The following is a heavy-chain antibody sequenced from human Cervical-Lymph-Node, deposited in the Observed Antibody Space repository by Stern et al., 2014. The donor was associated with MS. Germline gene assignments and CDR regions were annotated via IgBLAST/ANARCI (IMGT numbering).Heavy chain of an antibody. Sequence: EVQLVESGAELIRPGESLKISCKGSGFKFSIYWIAWVRQMPGKGLEWVGVIYPGDPEHTYGPSFQGQVTMSADKSTSTAYLQWRSLNASDTAMYFCARQTTAWASDVWGQGTLVTVSS. CDR1: GFKFSIYW. CDR2: IYPGDPEH. V-gene: IGHV5-51*01. D-gene: IGHD1-14*01. CDR3: ARQTTAWASDV. J-gene: IGHJ4*02.